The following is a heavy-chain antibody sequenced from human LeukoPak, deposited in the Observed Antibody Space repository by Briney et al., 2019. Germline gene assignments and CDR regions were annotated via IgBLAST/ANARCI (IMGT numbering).Heavy chain of an antibody. CDR1: GGSFSGYY. V-gene: IGHV4-34*01. CDR3: ARGPLHYYDSSGYYMTQSQREAFDT. Sequence: SETLSLTCAVYGGSFSGYYWSWIRQPPGKGLEWIGEINHSGSTNYNPSLKSRVTISVDTSKNQFSLKLSSVTAADTAVYYCARGPLHYYDSSGYYMTQSQREAFDTCGQGTMVTVSS. D-gene: IGHD3-22*01. J-gene: IGHJ3*02. CDR2: INHSGST.